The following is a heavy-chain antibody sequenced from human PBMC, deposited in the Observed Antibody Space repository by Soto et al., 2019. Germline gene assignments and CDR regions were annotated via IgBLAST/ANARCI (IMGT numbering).Heavy chain of an antibody. J-gene: IGHJ5*02. CDR2: IYYSGST. CDR1: GGSISRGDYY. V-gene: IGHV4-30-4*01. D-gene: IGHD5-18*01. Sequence: SETLYLTCTVSGGSISRGDYYWSWIRQPPGKGLEWIGYIYYSGSTYYNPSLKSRVTISVDTSKNQFSLKLSSVTAADTAVYYCASLKLGYSTFDPWGQGTLVTVSS. CDR3: ASLKLGYSTFDP.